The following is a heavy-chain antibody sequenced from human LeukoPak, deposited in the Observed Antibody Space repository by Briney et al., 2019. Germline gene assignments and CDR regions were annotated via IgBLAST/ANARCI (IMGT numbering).Heavy chain of an antibody. CDR3: ARVVCSSTSCASYYFDY. J-gene: IGHJ4*02. CDR2: IYYSGST. CDR1: GGSISSGDYY. D-gene: IGHD2-2*01. Sequence: SETLSLTCTVSGGSISSGDYYWSWIRQPPGKGLEWIGYIYYSGSTYYNPSLKSRVTISVDTSKNQFSLKLSSVTAADTAVYCCARVVCSSTSCASYYFDYWGQGTLVTVSS. V-gene: IGHV4-30-4*01.